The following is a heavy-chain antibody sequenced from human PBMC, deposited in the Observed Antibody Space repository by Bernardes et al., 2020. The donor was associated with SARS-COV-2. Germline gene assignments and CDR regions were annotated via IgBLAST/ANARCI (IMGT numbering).Heavy chain of an antibody. CDR2: FDPEDGET. CDR1: GYTLTELS. Sequence: ASVKVSCKVSGYTLTELSMHWVRQPPGKGLEWMGGFDPEDGETLFRQKLQGRVTMNEETATDTVYMELSSLRSEDTAVYYCATDTNKGWFDFWGQGTLVTVSS. J-gene: IGHJ4*02. V-gene: IGHV1-24*01. D-gene: IGHD2-15*01. CDR3: ATDTNKGWFDF.